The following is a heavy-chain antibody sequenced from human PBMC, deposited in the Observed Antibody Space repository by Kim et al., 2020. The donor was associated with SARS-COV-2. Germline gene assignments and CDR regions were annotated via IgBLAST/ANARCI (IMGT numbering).Heavy chain of an antibody. CDR2: GSNSGSS. CDR3: ERGKYYDFWSGYYTERRDWFDP. CDR1: GGSISGYY. Sequence: SETLSLTCAVYGGSISGYYCSWSRKRQPPGQEWMWVGSNSGSSNYNPTLTSRGTIAVDASKNQIYLHLSFVTAADTAVYYCERGKYYDFWSGYYTERRDWFDPWGQGTLVTVSS. D-gene: IGHD3-3*01. J-gene: IGHJ5*02. V-gene: IGHV4-34*01.